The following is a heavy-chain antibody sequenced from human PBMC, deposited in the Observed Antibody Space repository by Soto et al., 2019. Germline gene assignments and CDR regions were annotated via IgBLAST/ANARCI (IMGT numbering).Heavy chain of an antibody. J-gene: IGHJ4*02. Sequence: LRLSCAASGFTFSSYAMHWVRQAPGKGLEWVAVISYDGSNKYYADSVKGRFTISRDNSKNTLYLQMNSLRAEDTAVYYCARGRGVTGTKPIDYWGQGTLVTVSS. CDR3: ARGRGVTGTKPIDY. V-gene: IGHV3-30-3*01. D-gene: IGHD1-20*01. CDR1: GFTFSSYA. CDR2: ISYDGSNK.